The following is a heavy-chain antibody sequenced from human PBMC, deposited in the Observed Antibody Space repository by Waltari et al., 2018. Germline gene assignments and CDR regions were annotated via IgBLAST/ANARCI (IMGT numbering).Heavy chain of an antibody. CDR3: ARPLKAAAGTNWFDP. V-gene: IGHV4-38-2*01. CDR2: IYHSGST. Sequence: QVQLQESGPGLVKPSETLSLTCAVSGYSISSGYYWGWIRQPPGKGLEWIGSIYHSGSTYYNPSLKSRVTISVDTSKNQFSLKLSSVTAADTAVYYCARPLKAAAGTNWFDPWGQGTLVTVSS. CDR1: GYSISSGYY. D-gene: IGHD6-13*01. J-gene: IGHJ5*02.